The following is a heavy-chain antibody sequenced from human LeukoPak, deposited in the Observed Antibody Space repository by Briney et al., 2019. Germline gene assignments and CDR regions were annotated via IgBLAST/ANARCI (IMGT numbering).Heavy chain of an antibody. J-gene: IGHJ3*02. V-gene: IGHV4-30-4*08. D-gene: IGHD2-2*03. CDR1: SGFSSRGDYY. Sequence: SSETLSLTCTVSSGFSSRGDYYWRWIRQPPGKGVVSIGYNCYSRSTYYNPYLKSQVTISVDTSKNQISLKLSSVTAADTAVYYCARVPRPGYCSSTSCYPDAFDIWGQGTMVTVSS. CDR3: ARVPRPGYCSSTSCYPDAFDI. CDR2: NCYSRST.